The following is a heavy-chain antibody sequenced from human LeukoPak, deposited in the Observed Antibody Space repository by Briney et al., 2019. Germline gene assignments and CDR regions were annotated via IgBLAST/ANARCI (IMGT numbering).Heavy chain of an antibody. CDR3: ARGGVVTGTKCALEY. D-gene: IGHD1-7*01. J-gene: IGHJ4*02. Sequence: PGGSLRLSCTAPRYISSFYAMHWVREAPGKGLEWVALISYDGTDENFADSVEGRFTISRDNSMNTLYLQMNSLIHEDTAVYFCARGGVVTGTKCALEYWGQGTLVTVSS. V-gene: IGHV3-30*01. CDR1: RYISSFYA. CDR2: ISYDGTDE.